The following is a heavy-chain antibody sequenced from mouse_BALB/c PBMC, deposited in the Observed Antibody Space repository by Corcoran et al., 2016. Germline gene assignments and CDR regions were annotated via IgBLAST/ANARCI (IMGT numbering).Heavy chain of an antibody. D-gene: IGHD1-1*01. V-gene: IGHV1S29*02. CDR2: IYPYNGGT. J-gene: IGHJ2*01. Sequence: EVQLQQSGPELVKPGASVKISCKASGYTFTDYNMHWVKQSHGKSLEWIGYIYPYNGGTGYNQKFKSKATLTVDNSSSTAYMELRSLTSEDSAVYYCARCITTVVADYWGQGTTLTVSS. CDR3: ARCITTVVADY. CDR1: GYTFTDYN.